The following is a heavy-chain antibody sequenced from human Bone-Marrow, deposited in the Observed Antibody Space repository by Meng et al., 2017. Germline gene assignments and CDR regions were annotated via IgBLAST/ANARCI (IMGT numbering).Heavy chain of an antibody. CDR1: GGSISSGDYY. Sequence: QVQLQESGPGLVKPSQTLSPTCTVLGGSISSGDYYWSWIRQPPGKGLEWIAEINHSGSTNINPSLKSRVTILADTSKNQFSLKVRSVTAADTAVYYCAREAYSTSLSSATGFDYWGQGTLVTVSS. CDR2: INHSGST. CDR3: AREAYSTSLSSATGFDY. D-gene: IGHD6-13*01. J-gene: IGHJ4*02. V-gene: IGHV4-30-4*01.